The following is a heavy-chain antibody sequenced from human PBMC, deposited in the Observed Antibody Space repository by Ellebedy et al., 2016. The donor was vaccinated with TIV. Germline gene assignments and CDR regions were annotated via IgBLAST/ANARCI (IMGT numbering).Heavy chain of an antibody. J-gene: IGHJ4*02. CDR2: INSDGSST. Sequence: PGGSLRLSCAASGFSPMSYWMHWVRQAPGNGLAWVSPINSDGSSTSYADSVKGRFTISRDNAKHTLYLQMNSLRAEDTAVYYCARVVSSSWYDDYWGQGTLVTVSS. D-gene: IGHD6-13*01. V-gene: IGHV3-74*01. CDR3: ARVVSSSWYDDY. CDR1: GFSPMSYW.